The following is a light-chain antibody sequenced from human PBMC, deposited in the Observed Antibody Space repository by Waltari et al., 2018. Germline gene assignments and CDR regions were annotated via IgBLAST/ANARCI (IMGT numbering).Light chain of an antibody. V-gene: IGKV1-5*03. J-gene: IGKJ4*01. Sequence: DIQMTQSPSTLSASVGDRVTITCRASQSIGSWLAVYQPKPGKAPKLLIYKASSLESGVPSRFSGSGSGTEFTLTISSLQPDDFATYYCQQYHRYPVTFGGGTKVEIK. CDR1: QSIGSW. CDR3: QQYHRYPVT. CDR2: KAS.